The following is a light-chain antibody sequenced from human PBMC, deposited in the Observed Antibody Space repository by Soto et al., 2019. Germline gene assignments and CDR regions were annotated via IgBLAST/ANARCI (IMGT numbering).Light chain of an antibody. V-gene: IGKV1-5*01. CDR3: QQYSTFYS. Sequence: QMTQSPSTLSASVGDRVTITCRASQSISSWLAWYQQAPGKAPKLLILDASSLESGVPSRFSGSGSGTEFTLTISSLQPDDFATYYCQQYSTFYSFGQGTKLEIK. CDR1: QSISSW. CDR2: DAS. J-gene: IGKJ2*03.